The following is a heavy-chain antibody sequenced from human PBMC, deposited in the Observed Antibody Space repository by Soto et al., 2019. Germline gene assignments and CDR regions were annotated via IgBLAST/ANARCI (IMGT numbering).Heavy chain of an antibody. J-gene: IGHJ4*02. D-gene: IGHD5-12*01. CDR3: ASQSSEWLLFAS. CDR1: GFTFSSYS. V-gene: IGHV3-48*01. Sequence: GGSLRLSCAASGFTFSSYSMNWVRQAPGKGLEWVSYISSSSSTIYYADSVKGRFTISRDNAKNSLYLQTNSLRAEDTAVYYCASQSSEWLLFASWGQGTLVTVSS. CDR2: ISSSSSTI.